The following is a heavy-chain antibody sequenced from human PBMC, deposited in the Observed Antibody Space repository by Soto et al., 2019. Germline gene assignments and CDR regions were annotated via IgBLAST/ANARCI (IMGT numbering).Heavy chain of an antibody. J-gene: IGHJ4*02. Sequence: PSETLSLTCAVYGGSFRGYYWTWIRQPPGTGLEWIGEINHSGSTNYNPSLKSRVTISVDTSKNQFSLKLTSVTAADTAVYYCARDKITGLFDYWGQGALLTVS. CDR3: ARDKITGLFDY. CDR1: GGSFRGYY. CDR2: INHSGST. V-gene: IGHV4-34*01. D-gene: IGHD2-8*02.